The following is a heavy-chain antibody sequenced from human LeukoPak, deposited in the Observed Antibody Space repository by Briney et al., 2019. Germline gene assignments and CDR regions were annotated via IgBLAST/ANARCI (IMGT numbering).Heavy chain of an antibody. CDR1: GYSFTSYN. J-gene: IGHJ4*02. Sequence: GASVKVSCKTSGYSFTSYNLHWVRQAPGQRLEWMGIINPSGGSTSYAQKFQGRVTMTRDMSTSTVYMELSSLRSEDTAVYYCARDDHQWELPIDYWGQGTLVTVSS. D-gene: IGHD1-26*01. V-gene: IGHV1-46*01. CDR3: ARDDHQWELPIDY. CDR2: INPSGGST.